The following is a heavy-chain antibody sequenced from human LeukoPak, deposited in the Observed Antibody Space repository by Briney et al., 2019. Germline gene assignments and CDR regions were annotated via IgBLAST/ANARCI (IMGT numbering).Heavy chain of an antibody. V-gene: IGHV1-18*01. CDR2: ISAYNGNT. Sequence: ASVKVSCKASGYTFTSYGISWVRQAPGQGLEWMGWISAYNGNTNYAQQKLQGRVTMTTDTSTSTAYMELRSLRSDDTAVYYCARDVPHDSSSWSSYYYYYMDVWGKGTTVTISS. CDR3: ARDVPHDSSSWSSYYYYYMDV. J-gene: IGHJ6*03. CDR1: GYTFTSYG. D-gene: IGHD6-13*01.